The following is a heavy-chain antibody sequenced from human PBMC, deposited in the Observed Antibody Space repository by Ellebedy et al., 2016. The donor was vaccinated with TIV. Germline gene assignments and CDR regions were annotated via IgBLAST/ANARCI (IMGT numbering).Heavy chain of an antibody. J-gene: IGHJ4*02. CDR1: GFTFSDYY. CDR3: AREGGAGGRHFDY. D-gene: IGHD3-16*01. CDR2: ISSSGSTI. Sequence: GESLKISCADSGFTFSDYYMSWIRQAPGKGLEWVSYISSSGSTIYYADSVKGRVTISRDNAKNSLYLQMNSLRAEDTAVYYCAREGGAGGRHFDYWGQGTLVTVSS. V-gene: IGHV3-11*01.